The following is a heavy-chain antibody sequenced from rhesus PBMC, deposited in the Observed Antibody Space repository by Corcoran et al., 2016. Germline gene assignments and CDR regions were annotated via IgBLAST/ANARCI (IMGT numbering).Heavy chain of an antibody. V-gene: IGHV1-111*02. J-gene: IGHJ4*01. CDR1: GYTFTDYY. D-gene: IGHD2-21*01. CDR3: ATDGESYWYGYFDY. CDR2: VDPEDGEA. Sequence: EVQLVQSGAEVKKPGASVKISCKASGYTFTDYYLHWVRPAPGKGLEWMGRVDPEDGEAIHAQNSQDRVTITADTSTDTAYMELSSLRSEDTAVYYCATDGESYWYGYFDYWGQGVLVTVSS.